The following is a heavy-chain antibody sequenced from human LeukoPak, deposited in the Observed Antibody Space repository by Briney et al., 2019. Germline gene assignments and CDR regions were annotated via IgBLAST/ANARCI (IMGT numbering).Heavy chain of an antibody. CDR3: ARDSRIVGGSYYFQY. CDR2: INPSDGSA. V-gene: IGHV1-46*01. Sequence: GASVEVSCKASGYTFTSYYMHWVRQAPGQGLEWMGIINPSDGSANYAQKFQGRVTMTRDTSTSTVYMELSSLRSEDTAVYHCARDSRIVGGSYYFQYWGQGTLVTVYS. CDR1: GYTFTSYY. D-gene: IGHD1-26*01. J-gene: IGHJ4*02.